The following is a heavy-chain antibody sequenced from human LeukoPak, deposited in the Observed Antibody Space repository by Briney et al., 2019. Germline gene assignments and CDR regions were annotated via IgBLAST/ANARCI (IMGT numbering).Heavy chain of an antibody. V-gene: IGHV3-23*01. D-gene: IGHD5-18*01. Sequence: QPGGSLRLSCAASGFSFSSYAMSWVRQAPGKGLEWASTMSVSGGATYYADSVKGRFTISRDNSKNTLYLQMNSLRAEDTAVYYCAKGGGYSYGYHFDYWGQGTLVTVSS. CDR1: GFSFSSYA. CDR2: MSVSGGAT. CDR3: AKGGGYSYGYHFDY. J-gene: IGHJ4*02.